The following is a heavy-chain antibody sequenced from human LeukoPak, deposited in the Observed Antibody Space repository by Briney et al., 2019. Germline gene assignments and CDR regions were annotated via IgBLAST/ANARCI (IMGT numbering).Heavy chain of an antibody. CDR2: IKQDGSEK. J-gene: IGHJ3*02. CDR1: GFTFSSYW. Sequence: SGGSLGLSCAASGFTFSSYWMSWVRQAPGKGLEWVANIKQDGSEKYYVDSVKGRFTISRDNAKNSLYLQMNSLRAEDTAVYYCARELLLWFGEPSHAFDIWGQGTMVTVSS. D-gene: IGHD3-10*01. CDR3: ARELLLWFGEPSHAFDI. V-gene: IGHV3-7*01.